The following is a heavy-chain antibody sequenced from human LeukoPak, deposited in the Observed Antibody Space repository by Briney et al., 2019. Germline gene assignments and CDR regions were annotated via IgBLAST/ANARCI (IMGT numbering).Heavy chain of an antibody. D-gene: IGHD4-17*01. CDR2: IYYSGST. CDR3: ARARYGDYVRDYDYYYYYMDV. V-gene: IGHV4-59*01. CDR1: GGSISSYY. Sequence: SETQSLTCTVSGGSISSYYWSWIRQPPGKGLECIGYIYYSGSTNYNPALKSRVTISVDTSKNQFSLKLSSVTAADTAVYYCARARYGDYVRDYDYYYYYMDVWGKGTTVTVSS. J-gene: IGHJ6*03.